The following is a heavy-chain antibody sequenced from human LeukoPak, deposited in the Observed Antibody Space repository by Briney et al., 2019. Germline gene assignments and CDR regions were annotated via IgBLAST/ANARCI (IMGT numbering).Heavy chain of an antibody. CDR2: IIPIFGTA. D-gene: IGHD3-10*01. V-gene: IGHV1-69*01. Sequence: GSSVKVSCKASGGTFSSYAISWVRQAPGQGLEWMGGIIPIFGTANYAQKFQGRVTITADESTSTAYMELSSLRSEDTAVYYCARDLTTMVRGLPLDYWGQGTLVTVSS. CDR1: GGTFSSYA. CDR3: ARDLTTMVRGLPLDY. J-gene: IGHJ4*02.